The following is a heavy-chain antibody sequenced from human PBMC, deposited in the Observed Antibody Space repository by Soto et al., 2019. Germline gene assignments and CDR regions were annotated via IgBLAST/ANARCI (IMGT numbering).Heavy chain of an antibody. D-gene: IGHD5-12*01. V-gene: IGHV4-59*01. CDR1: GGAISSYY. CDR2: IYYSGRT. CDR3: ASLYSGYGPFDY. Sequence: GPGPDMSSEILSLTCTVSGGAISSYYWSWIRQPPGKGLEWIGYIYYSGRTNYNPSLKSRVTISVDTSKNQFSLKLSSVTAADTAVYYCASLYSGYGPFDYWGQGTLVTVSS. J-gene: IGHJ4*02.